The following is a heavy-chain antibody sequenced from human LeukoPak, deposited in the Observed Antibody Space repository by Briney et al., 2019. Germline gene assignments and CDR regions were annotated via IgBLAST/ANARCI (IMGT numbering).Heavy chain of an antibody. CDR1: GFTFTGYI. J-gene: IGHJ4*02. Sequence: PGGSLRLSRAASGFTFTGYIMNWFRQAPGKGLEWISYISITSDKIYYADSVKGGFTIYRDNPWNSLYLQMNSLRDEDTAVYCCAREAYWGSSGKGFDSWGQGTLVIASS. CDR2: ISITSDKI. D-gene: IGHD4-23*01. CDR3: AREAYWGSSGKGFDS. V-gene: IGHV3-48*02.